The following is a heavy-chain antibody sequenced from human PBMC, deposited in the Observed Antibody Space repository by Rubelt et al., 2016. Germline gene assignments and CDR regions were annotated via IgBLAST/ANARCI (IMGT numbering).Heavy chain of an antibody. CDR2: IIPIFGTA. D-gene: IGHD5-24*01. CDR1: GGTFSSYA. V-gene: IGHV1-69*01. Sequence: QVQLVQSGAEVKKPGSSVKVSCKASGGTFSSYAISWVRQAPGQGLEWMGGIIPIFGTANFSRKFTGKVPITPDESTSTAYMELSSLRSEDTAVYYCARGVEMATELEHWGQGTLVTVSS. CDR3: ARGVEMATELEH. J-gene: IGHJ1*01.